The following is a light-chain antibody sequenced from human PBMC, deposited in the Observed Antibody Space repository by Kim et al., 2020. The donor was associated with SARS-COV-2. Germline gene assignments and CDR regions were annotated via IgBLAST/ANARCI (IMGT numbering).Light chain of an antibody. J-gene: IGLJ3*02. CDR2: GKN. CDR1: SLRNYF. CDR3: KSRGSSGGRWV. Sequence: LGQTVRITCQGDSLRNYFPSWYRLMPGQAPVLVFYGKNNRPSGIPGRVAGSSSGNTASVTSTGAQAEDGADCCCKSRGSSGGRWVFGGGTKLTVL. V-gene: IGLV3-19*01.